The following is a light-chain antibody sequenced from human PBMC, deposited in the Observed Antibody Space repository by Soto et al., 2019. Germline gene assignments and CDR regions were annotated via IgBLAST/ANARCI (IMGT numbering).Light chain of an antibody. V-gene: IGLV2-14*01. CDR1: SSDVGAYNH. Sequence: QSALTQPASVSGSPGQSITISYTGTSSDVGAYNHVSWYQQHPGKAPKLIISEVSNRPSGISDRFSGSKSGNTASLTISGLQAEDEADYYCSSYTTRSTLVFGGGTKVTVL. J-gene: IGLJ2*01. CDR2: EVS. CDR3: SSYTTRSTLV.